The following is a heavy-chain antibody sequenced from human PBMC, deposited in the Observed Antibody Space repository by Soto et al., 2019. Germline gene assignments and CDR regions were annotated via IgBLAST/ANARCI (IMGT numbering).Heavy chain of an antibody. V-gene: IGHV4-30-4*01. CDR2: VYYTGST. D-gene: IGHD2-21*02. CDR3: VRTAREGAVAPHWFDR. CDR1: GASIRSTDYY. Sequence: SETLSVTCTVSGASIRSTDYYWSWIRQAPGKGLEWIGYVYYTGSTYYNPSLMSRLTISVDTSNNQFSLKLTSVTAAETAVYYCVRTAREGAVAPHWFDRWGQGTQVTVSS. J-gene: IGHJ5*01.